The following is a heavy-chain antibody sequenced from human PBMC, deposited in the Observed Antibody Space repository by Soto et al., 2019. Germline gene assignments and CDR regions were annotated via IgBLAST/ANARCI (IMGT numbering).Heavy chain of an antibody. Sequence: SETLSLTCTVSGGSISSRRYYWAWIRQPPGKGLEWIGSIYYSGTTYYNPSLRGRLTISVDTSKNQSSLKLSSVTAADTAVYYCARDRRLITMVRGVSLWFDPWGQGTLVTVSS. CDR3: ARDRRLITMVRGVSLWFDP. D-gene: IGHD3-10*01. J-gene: IGHJ5*02. V-gene: IGHV4-39*07. CDR2: IYYSGTT. CDR1: GGSISSRRYY.